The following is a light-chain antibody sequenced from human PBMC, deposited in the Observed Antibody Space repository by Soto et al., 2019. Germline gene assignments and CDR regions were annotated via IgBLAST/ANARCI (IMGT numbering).Light chain of an antibody. J-gene: IGLJ2*01. CDR3: QSYDSSLSGYVA. Sequence: QSVLTQPHSVSGAPGQRVTISCTGSSSNIGAGYDVHWYQQFPGTAPKLLIFSNNNRPSGVPDRFSGSKSGTSASLAITGLQAEDEADYYCQSYDSSLSGYVAFGGGTKLTVL. CDR1: SSNIGAGYD. V-gene: IGLV1-40*01. CDR2: SNN.